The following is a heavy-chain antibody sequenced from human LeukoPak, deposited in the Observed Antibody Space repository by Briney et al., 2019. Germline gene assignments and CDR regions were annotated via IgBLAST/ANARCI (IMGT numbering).Heavy chain of an antibody. V-gene: IGHV1-2*02. CDR3: AIAARPPYYYYYMDV. D-gene: IGHD6-6*01. J-gene: IGHJ6*03. Sequence: ASVKVSCKASGYTFTGYYMHWVRQAPGQGLEWMGWINPNSGGTNYAQKFQGRVTMTRDTSISTAYMELGRLRSDDTAVYYCAIAARPPYYYYYMDVWGKGTTVTVSS. CDR1: GYTFTGYY. CDR2: INPNSGGT.